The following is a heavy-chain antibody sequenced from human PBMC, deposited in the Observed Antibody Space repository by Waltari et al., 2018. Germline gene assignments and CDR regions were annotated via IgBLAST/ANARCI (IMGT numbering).Heavy chain of an antibody. CDR1: GYTFTRYD. CDR3: ARPNYHDAFDI. J-gene: IGHJ3*02. D-gene: IGHD2-8*01. CDR2: MNPHSCNT. V-gene: IGHV1-8*03. Sequence: QVQLVQSGAEVKKPGASVKVSCKASGYTFTRYDINWVRQATGPGLEWMGWMNPHSCNTGYAQKFQGRVTITRNTSISTAYMELSSLRSEDTAVYYCARPNYHDAFDIWGQGTMVTVSS.